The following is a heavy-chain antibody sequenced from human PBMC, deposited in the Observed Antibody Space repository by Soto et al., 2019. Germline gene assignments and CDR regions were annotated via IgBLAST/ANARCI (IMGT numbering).Heavy chain of an antibody. CDR1: GGSFSGYY. V-gene: IGHV4-34*01. CDR3: ARTSYYYYYMDV. CDR2: INHSGST. Sequence: SETLSLTCAVYGGSFSGYYWSWIRQPPGKGLEWIGEINHSGSTNYNPSLKSRVTISVDTSKNQFSLKLSSVTAADTAVYYCARTSYYYYYMDVWGKGTTVTVSS. J-gene: IGHJ6*03.